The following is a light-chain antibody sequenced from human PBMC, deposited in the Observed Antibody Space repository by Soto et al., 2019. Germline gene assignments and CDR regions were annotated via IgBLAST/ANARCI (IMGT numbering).Light chain of an antibody. CDR3: CSYARSSTYV. CDR1: SSVVGTYNL. Sequence: SVLTQPASVSGSPGQSITISCTGTSSVVGTYNLVSWYQQHPGKAPKLMIFEGSKRPSGVSNRFSGSKSGNTASLTISGLQAEDEADYYCCSYARSSTYVFGTGTKVTVL. V-gene: IGLV2-23*01. CDR2: EGS. J-gene: IGLJ1*01.